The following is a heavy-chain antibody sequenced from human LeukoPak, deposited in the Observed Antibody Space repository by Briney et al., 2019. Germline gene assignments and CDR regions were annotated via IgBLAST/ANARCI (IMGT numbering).Heavy chain of an antibody. V-gene: IGHV3-33*01. Sequence: PGGSLRLSCAASGFTFSNYGMHWVRQAPGKGLEWVAPIWYDGSNKYYADSVKGRFTISRDNAKNSLYLQMDSLRAEDTAVYYCARVLDNSSSRYQSLKYWGRGTLVTVSS. CDR3: ARVLDNSSSRYQSLKY. CDR1: GFTFSNYG. CDR2: IWYDGSNK. J-gene: IGHJ4*02. D-gene: IGHD6-19*01.